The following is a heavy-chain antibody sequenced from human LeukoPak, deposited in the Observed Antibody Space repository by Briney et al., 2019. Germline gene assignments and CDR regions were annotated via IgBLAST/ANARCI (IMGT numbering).Heavy chain of an antibody. V-gene: IGHV1-24*01. Sequence: ASVKVSCKVSGYSLTALSMHWVRQASGKGLEWMGGFDPEVGKTMYAEKLDGRLTVTDDTSTDTAYMQLSSLRLEDTAVYYCATDMVGYCGDVTCYSEAYWGQGTLVTVSS. CDR3: ATDMVGYCGDVTCYSEAY. D-gene: IGHD2-21*01. CDR2: FDPEVGKT. J-gene: IGHJ4*02. CDR1: GYSLTALS.